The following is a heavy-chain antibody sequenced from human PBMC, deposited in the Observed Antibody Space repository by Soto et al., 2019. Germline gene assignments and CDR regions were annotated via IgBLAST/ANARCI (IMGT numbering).Heavy chain of an antibody. Sequence: QVQLVESGGGVVQPGRSLRLSCAASGFTFSTHALHWVRQAPGKGLEWVATVTSDGSNKYHADSVEGRFTISRDDSKNTLYLQLNSLRPEDTAVYYCGRITLKTSVDTFDFWGQGTMVTVSS. V-gene: IGHV3-30-3*01. CDR3: GRITLKTSVDTFDF. D-gene: IGHD3-22*01. CDR1: GFTFSTHA. CDR2: VTSDGSNK. J-gene: IGHJ3*01.